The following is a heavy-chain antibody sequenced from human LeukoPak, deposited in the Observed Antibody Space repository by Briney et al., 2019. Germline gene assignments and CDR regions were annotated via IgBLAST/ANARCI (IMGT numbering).Heavy chain of an antibody. CDR1: GFTFSTYA. CDR2: VSGSAGGT. D-gene: IGHD6-13*01. J-gene: IGHJ5*02. V-gene: IGHV3-23*01. Sequence: GGSLRLSCAASGFTFSTYAMMWVRQAPGKGLEWASTVSGSAGGTYYADSVKGRFTISRDNSKNTLYLLMNSLRAEDTAVYYCAKGAAAGLVDWFDPWGQGTLVAVSS. CDR3: AKGAAAGLVDWFDP.